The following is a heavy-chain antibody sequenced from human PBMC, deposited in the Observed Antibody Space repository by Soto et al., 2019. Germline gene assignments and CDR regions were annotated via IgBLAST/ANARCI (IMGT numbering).Heavy chain of an antibody. V-gene: IGHV3-66*01. CDR3: ARAYCSGGSCYSGYDAFDI. D-gene: IGHD2-15*01. CDR1: GFTVSSNY. CDR2: IYSGGST. Sequence: GGSLRLSCAASGFTVSSNYMSWVRQAPGKGLEWVSVIYSGGSTYYADSVKGRFTISRDNSKNTLYLQMNSLRAEDTAVYYCARAYCSGGSCYSGYDAFDIWGQGTMVTVSS. J-gene: IGHJ3*02.